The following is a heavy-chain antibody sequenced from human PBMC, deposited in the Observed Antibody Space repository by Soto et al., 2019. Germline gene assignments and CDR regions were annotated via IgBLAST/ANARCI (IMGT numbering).Heavy chain of an antibody. CDR1: GGTFSSYA. CDR2: IIPIFGTA. Sequence: SVKVSCKASGGTFSSYAISWVRQAPGQGLEWMGGIIPIFGTANYAQKFQGRVTITADESTSTAYMELSSLRSEDTAVYYCARGMDVRRSYYYYYGMDVWGQGTTVTVSS. V-gene: IGHV1-69*13. D-gene: IGHD2-8*01. J-gene: IGHJ6*02. CDR3: ARGMDVRRSYYYYYGMDV.